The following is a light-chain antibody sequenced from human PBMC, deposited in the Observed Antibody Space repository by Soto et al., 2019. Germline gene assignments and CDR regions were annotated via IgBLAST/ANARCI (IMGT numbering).Light chain of an antibody. Sequence: DVQMTQSPSSLSASVGDSVTIACRASQTVSKFVNWYQQKPGKVPDLLIYSASTLYSGVTSRFSGSGSGTEFTLTISNLQPEDFATYYCQQTYSLPRTFAQGTKVDIK. CDR3: QQTYSLPRT. J-gene: IGKJ1*01. CDR1: QTVSKF. V-gene: IGKV1-39*01. CDR2: SAS.